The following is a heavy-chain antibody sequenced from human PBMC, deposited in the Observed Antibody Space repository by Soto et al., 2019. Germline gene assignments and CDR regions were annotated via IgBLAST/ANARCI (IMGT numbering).Heavy chain of an antibody. V-gene: IGHV5-51*01. CDR3: AIPNAGSCGSTSFYLEGFDP. CDR2: IYPGDSDT. J-gene: IGHJ5*02. CDR1: GYSFTSYW. Sequence: PGESLKISCKGSGYSFTSYWIGWVRQMPGKGLESMGIIYPGDSDTRYSPSFQGEVTISADKSISTAYLQWSSLKASDTAMYYCAIPNAGSCGSTSFYLEGFDPWAQGALDTVST. D-gene: IGHD2-2*01.